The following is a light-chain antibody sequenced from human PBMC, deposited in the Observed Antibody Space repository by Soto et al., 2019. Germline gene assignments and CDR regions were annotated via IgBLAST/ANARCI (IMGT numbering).Light chain of an antibody. Sequence: QLVLTQPASVSGSPGQSITISCTGTSSDVGGYNYVSWYQQHPGKAPKLMIYHVSNRPSGVSNRFSGSKSGNTASLTISGLQAEDEADYYCNSYTTRSTVIFGGGTQLTVL. V-gene: IGLV2-14*01. J-gene: IGLJ2*01. CDR3: NSYTTRSTVI. CDR2: HVS. CDR1: SSDVGGYNY.